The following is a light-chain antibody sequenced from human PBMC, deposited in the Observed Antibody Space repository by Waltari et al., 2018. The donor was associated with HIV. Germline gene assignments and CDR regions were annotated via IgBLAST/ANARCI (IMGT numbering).Light chain of an antibody. V-gene: IGLV1-44*01. J-gene: IGLJ3*02. CDR3: AAWDDSLNGWV. Sequence: QSVLTQPPSASGTPGQRVTIACSGSSSHIGSYPLHWYQQLPGTAPKLLIYSNNQRPSGVPDRFSGSKSGTSASLAISGLQSEDEADYYCAAWDDSLNGWVFGGGTKLTVL. CDR2: SNN. CDR1: SSHIGSYP.